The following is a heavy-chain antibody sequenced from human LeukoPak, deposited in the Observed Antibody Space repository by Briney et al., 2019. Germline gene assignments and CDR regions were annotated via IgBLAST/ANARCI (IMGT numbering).Heavy chain of an antibody. CDR2: ISGSGGST. V-gene: IGHV3-23*01. D-gene: IGHD2-2*01. CDR3: VRAAPRDCSSTSCSLFDS. CDR1: GFTFSSYA. J-gene: IGHJ4*02. Sequence: RPGGSLRLSCAASGFTFSSYAMSWVRQAPGKGLEWVSAISGSGGSTYYADSVKGRFTISRDTSKDTLYLQMHSLRAEDTAVYYCVRAAPRDCSSTSCSLFDSWGQGTLVTVSS.